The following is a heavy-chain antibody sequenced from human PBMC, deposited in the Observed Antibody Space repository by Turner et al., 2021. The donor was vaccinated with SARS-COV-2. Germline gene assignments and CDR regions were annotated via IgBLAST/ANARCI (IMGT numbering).Heavy chain of an antibody. CDR3: ARARWHYYDSSGYYPDAFDI. CDR1: GFTFSSYS. CDR2: ISSSSSYI. D-gene: IGHD3-22*01. Sequence: EVQLVESGGGLVKPGGSLRLSCAAAGFTFSSYSMNWVRQAPGKGLEWVSSISSSSSYIYYADSVKGRFTISRDNAKNSLFLQMNSLSAEDTAVYYCARARWHYYDSSGYYPDAFDIWGQGTMVTVSS. J-gene: IGHJ3*02. V-gene: IGHV3-21*01.